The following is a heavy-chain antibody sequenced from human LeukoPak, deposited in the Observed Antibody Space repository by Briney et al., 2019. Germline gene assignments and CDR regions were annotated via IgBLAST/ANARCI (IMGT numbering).Heavy chain of an antibody. CDR3: AREATTVTPATYYFDY. CDR1: GYTFTGYY. Sequence: ASVKVSCKASGYTFTGYYMHWVRQAPGQGLEWMGWINPNSGGTNYAQKFQGRVTMTRDTSISTAYMELSRLRSDDTAVYYCAREATTVTPATYYFDYWGQGTLVTVSS. CDR2: INPNSGGT. J-gene: IGHJ4*02. V-gene: IGHV1-2*02. D-gene: IGHD4-17*01.